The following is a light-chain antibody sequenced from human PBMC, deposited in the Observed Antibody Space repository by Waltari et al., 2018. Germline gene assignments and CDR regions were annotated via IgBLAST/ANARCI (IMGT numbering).Light chain of an antibody. J-gene: IGKJ4*01. Sequence: DIHMTQSPSSLSASVGDRVTITCLASQSIGGYLNWYQQKPGKAPDILIYDASSLQSGVPSRFSGSGSGTDFTLTITTLQPEDFATYYCQQSNSMPLTFGGGTKVEIK. CDR2: DAS. CDR1: QSIGGY. V-gene: IGKV1-39*01. CDR3: QQSNSMPLT.